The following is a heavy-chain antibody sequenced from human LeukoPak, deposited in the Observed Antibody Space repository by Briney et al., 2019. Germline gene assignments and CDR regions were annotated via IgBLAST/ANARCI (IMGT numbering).Heavy chain of an antibody. CDR1: GFTFSSYE. V-gene: IGHV3-48*03. CDR2: ISSSGSTI. CDR3: AREGRQQLVDLHY. J-gene: IGHJ4*02. D-gene: IGHD6-13*01. Sequence: GGSLRLSCAASGFTFSSYEMNWVRQAPGKGLEWVSYISSSGSTIYYADSVKGRFTISRDNGKNSLDLQMNSLRADDTAVYYCAREGRQQLVDLHYWGQGTLVTVSS.